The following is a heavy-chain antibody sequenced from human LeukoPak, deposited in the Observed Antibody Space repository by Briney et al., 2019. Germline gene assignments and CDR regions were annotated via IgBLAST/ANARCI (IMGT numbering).Heavy chain of an antibody. J-gene: IGHJ4*02. V-gene: IGHV4-34*01. CDR1: GGSFSGYY. Sequence: SETLSLTCAVYGGSFSGYYWSWIRQPPGKGLEWIGEINHSGSTNYNPSLKSRVTISIDTSKNQFSLQLSSVTAADTAVYYCARRVMTTVVTGGIDYWGQGTLVTVSS. D-gene: IGHD4-23*01. CDR2: INHSGST. CDR3: ARRVMTTVVTGGIDY.